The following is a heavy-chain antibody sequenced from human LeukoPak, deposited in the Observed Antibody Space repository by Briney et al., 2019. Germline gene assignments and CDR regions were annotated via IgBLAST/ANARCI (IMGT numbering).Heavy chain of an antibody. CDR1: GGSISSGGYY. V-gene: IGHV4-61*08. D-gene: IGHD3-3*01. CDR2: IYYSGST. Sequence: PSETLSLTCTVSGGSISSGGYYWSWIRQPPGKGLEWIGNIYYSGSTNYNPALKNRVTISVDMSKNQFSLKLSSVTAADTAVYYCARSLSGFQHWGQGTLVTVSS. J-gene: IGHJ1*01. CDR3: ARSLSGFQH.